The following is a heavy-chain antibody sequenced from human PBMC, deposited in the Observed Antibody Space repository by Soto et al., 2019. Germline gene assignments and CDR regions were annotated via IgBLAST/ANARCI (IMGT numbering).Heavy chain of an antibody. D-gene: IGHD1-26*01. CDR2: ISAYNGNT. J-gene: IGHJ4*02. CDR3: ARDRSGSYLEDPPSFDY. CDR1: GYTFTSYG. V-gene: IGHV1-18*01. Sequence: PGPSVKVSCKASGYTFTSYGISWVRQAPGQGLEWMGWISAYNGNTNYAQKLQGRVTMTADTSTSTAYMELRSLRSDDTAVYYCARDRSGSYLEDPPSFDYWGQGTLVTVSS.